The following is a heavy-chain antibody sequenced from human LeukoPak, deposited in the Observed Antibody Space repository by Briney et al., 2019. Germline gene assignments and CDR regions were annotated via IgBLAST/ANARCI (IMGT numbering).Heavy chain of an antibody. Sequence: SETLSLTCTVSGGSISGYYWSWIRQPPGKGLEWIGYIYYSGSTNYNPSLKSRVTISVDTSKNQFSLKLTSVTAADTAVYYCARDRGYEDYWGQGTLVTVSS. CDR2: IYYSGST. D-gene: IGHD5-12*01. CDR1: GGSISGYY. J-gene: IGHJ4*02. V-gene: IGHV4-59*01. CDR3: ARDRGYEDY.